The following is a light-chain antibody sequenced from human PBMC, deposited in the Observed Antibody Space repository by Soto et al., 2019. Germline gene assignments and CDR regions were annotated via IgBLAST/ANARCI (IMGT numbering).Light chain of an antibody. CDR2: AAS. CDR3: QQYGSSPRT. CDR1: QCVSSSY. Sequence: IVWPQSPGTLSCSPGERATLSGRARQCVSSSYLAWCQQEPSQAPRLLIYAASRSATGIPDRFSGSGSGTDFTLTISRLEPEDFAVYYCQQYGSSPRTFRQGTKVDI. V-gene: IGKV3-20*01. J-gene: IGKJ1*01.